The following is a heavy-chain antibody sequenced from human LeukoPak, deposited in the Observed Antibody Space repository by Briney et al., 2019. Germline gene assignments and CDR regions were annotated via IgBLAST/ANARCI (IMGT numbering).Heavy chain of an antibody. V-gene: IGHV3-23*01. CDR3: AKDFTYYYDSSGYFLDY. CDR2: ISGSGGST. CDR1: GFTFSSNA. J-gene: IGHJ4*02. D-gene: IGHD3-22*01. Sequence: PGGSLRLSCAASGFTFSSNAMSWVRQAPGKGLEWVSGISGSGGSTYYADSVKGRFTISRDNSKNTLYLQMNSLRAEDTAVYYCAKDFTYYYDSSGYFLDYWGQGTLVTVSS.